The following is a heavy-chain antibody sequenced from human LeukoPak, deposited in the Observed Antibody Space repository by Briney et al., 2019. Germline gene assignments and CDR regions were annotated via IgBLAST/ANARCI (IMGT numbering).Heavy chain of an antibody. CDR3: AKDYQDYYDSSGYFDY. D-gene: IGHD3-22*01. CDR2: ISNSDGNT. CDR1: GFTFSSYA. J-gene: IGHJ4*02. Sequence: RGSLRLSCAASGFTFSSYAMSWVRQAPGKGLEWVSTISNSDGNTYYADSVQGRFTISRDNSKNTLYLQMNSLRAEDTAVYYCAKDYQDYYDSSGYFDYWGQGTLVTVSS. V-gene: IGHV3-23*01.